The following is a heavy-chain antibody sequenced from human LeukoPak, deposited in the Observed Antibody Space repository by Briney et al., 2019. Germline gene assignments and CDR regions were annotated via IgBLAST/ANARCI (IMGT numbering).Heavy chain of an antibody. Sequence: SETLSLTCTASGDSITNSNYYWGWIRQPPGKGLEWIGSIYYSGSTYYNPSLKSRVTISVDTSKNQFSLKLSSVTAADTAVYYCARQTGSGLFILPGGQGTLVTVSS. CDR1: GDSITNSNYY. V-gene: IGHV4-39*01. D-gene: IGHD3/OR15-3a*01. CDR2: IYYSGST. J-gene: IGHJ4*02. CDR3: ARQTGSGLFILP.